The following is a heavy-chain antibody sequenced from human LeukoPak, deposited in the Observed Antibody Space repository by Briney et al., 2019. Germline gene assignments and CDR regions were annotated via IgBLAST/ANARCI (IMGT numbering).Heavy chain of an antibody. V-gene: IGHV3-7*01. J-gene: IGHJ3*02. CDR3: ARTDIVVVPAATPGGAFDI. CDR1: GFTFSDYY. CDR2: IKQDGSEK. Sequence: GGSLRLSCAASGFTFSDYYMSWIRQAPGKGLEWVANIKQDGSEKYYVDSVKGRFTISRDNAKNSLYLQMNSLRAEDTAVYYCARTDIVVVPAATPGGAFDIWGQGTMVTVSS. D-gene: IGHD2-2*01.